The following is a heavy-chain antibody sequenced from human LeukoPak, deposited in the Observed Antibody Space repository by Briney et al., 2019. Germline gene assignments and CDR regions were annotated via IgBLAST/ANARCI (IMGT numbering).Heavy chain of an antibody. CDR1: GLHFNNYS. D-gene: IGHD4-17*01. V-gene: IGHV3-23*01. Sequence: GGSLRLSYAASGLHFNNYSLLGLRPAPAKGVDGVSTMRITTENIRYADSVKGRFTISRDNSKNTVYLQMNSLRGGDTALYYCAKFGFWIRGDYDFNSWGQGTLVTVSS. J-gene: IGHJ5*02. CDR2: MRITTENI. CDR3: AKFGFWIRGDYDFNS.